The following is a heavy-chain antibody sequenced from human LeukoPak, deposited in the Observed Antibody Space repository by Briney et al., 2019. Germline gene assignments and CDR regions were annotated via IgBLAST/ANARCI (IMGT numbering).Heavy chain of an antibody. J-gene: IGHJ6*03. CDR3: ARDWVAAAPPGYMDV. Sequence: GGSLRLSCAASGFTFSSYSMNWVRQAPGKGLEWVSYISSSSSTIYYADSVKSRFTISRDNAKNSLYLQMNSLRAEDTAVYYCARDWVAAAPPGYMDVRGKGTTVTVSS. CDR2: ISSSSSTI. V-gene: IGHV3-48*04. CDR1: GFTFSSYS. D-gene: IGHD3-16*01.